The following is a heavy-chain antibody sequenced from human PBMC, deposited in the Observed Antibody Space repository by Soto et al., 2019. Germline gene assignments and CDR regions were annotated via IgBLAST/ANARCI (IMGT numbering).Heavy chain of an antibody. CDR2: VYWDDDK. D-gene: IGHD4-17*01. Sequence: QITLKESGPTLVKPTQTLTLTCTFSGFSLSTRGVRVGWIRQPPGKALEWLALVYWDDDKRYSPSLKNRLTITKDTSKNQVVLTMTDMDPVDTATYYCAHRAVTNWFDPWGQGTLVTVSS. CDR3: AHRAVTNWFDP. J-gene: IGHJ5*02. CDR1: GFSLSTRGVR. V-gene: IGHV2-5*02.